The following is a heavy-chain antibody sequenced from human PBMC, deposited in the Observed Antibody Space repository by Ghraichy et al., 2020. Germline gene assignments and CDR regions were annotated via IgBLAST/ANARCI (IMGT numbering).Heavy chain of an antibody. Sequence: SQTLSLTCTVSGDSISGYYWGWIRQAAGKRLEWISRIYTGGSTNYNPSLESRITMSFDTSKNQVFLKLSSVTAADTAVYYCARDGNYGYAHWGQGTLVTVS. D-gene: IGHD3-3*01. CDR3: ARDGNYGYAH. CDR1: GDSISGYY. CDR2: IYTGGST. J-gene: IGHJ4*02. V-gene: IGHV4-4*07.